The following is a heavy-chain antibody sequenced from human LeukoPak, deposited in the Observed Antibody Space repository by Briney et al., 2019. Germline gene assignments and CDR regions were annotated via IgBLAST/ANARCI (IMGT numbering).Heavy chain of an antibody. V-gene: IGHV1-18*01. CDR3: ARVGAVTGLPYWYFDL. CDR1: GYTFTSYG. D-gene: IGHD6-19*01. CDR2: ISAYNGNT. Sequence: ASVKVSCKASGYTFTSYGITWVRQAPGQGLEWMGWISAYNGNTNYAQKLQGRVTMTTDTSTSTAYMELRSLRSDDTAVYYCARVGAVTGLPYWYFDLWGRGTLVTVSS. J-gene: IGHJ2*01.